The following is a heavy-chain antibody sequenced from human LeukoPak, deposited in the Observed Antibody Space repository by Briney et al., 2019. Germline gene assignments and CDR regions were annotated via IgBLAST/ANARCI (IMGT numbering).Heavy chain of an antibody. J-gene: IGHJ4*02. V-gene: IGHV3-48*04. D-gene: IGHD6-19*01. Sequence: GGSLRLSCAASGFTFSSYSMNWVRQAPGKGREWVSYISSSSSTIYYADSVKGRFTISRDNAKNSLYLQMNSLRAEHTAVYYCPTNRYRSGWTNDYWGQGPLVPVSS. CDR3: PTNRYRSGWTNDY. CDR2: ISSSSSTI. CDR1: GFTFSSYS.